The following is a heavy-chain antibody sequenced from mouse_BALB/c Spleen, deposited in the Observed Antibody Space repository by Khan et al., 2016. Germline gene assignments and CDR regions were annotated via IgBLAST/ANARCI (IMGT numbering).Heavy chain of an antibody. V-gene: IGHV14-4*02. CDR3: NGCNYNAVDY. Sequence: EVELVESGAELVRSGASVKLSCTASGFNIKDYYMHWVKQRPEKGLEWIGWIDPDNGDTEYAPQFKGKATMTADTSSTTAYLHLSSLKSEDTAVYYCNGCNYNAVDYWGQGTSVTVSS. CDR1: GFNIKDYY. CDR2: IDPDNGDT. J-gene: IGHJ4*01.